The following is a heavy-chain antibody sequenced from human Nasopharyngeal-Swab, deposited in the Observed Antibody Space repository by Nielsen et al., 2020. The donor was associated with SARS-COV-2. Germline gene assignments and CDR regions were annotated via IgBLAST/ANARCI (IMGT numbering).Heavy chain of an antibody. Sequence: ASVKVSCKPSGYIFTDYYLHWVRQAPGQGLEWMGRIDPNTGGTSSAQIFQGRVTMTRDTSISTVYIEVTSLTSDDTAVYYCARALSSRATFNCLGPWGQGTLFTVSS. CDR1: GYIFTDYY. CDR2: IDPNTGGT. V-gene: IGHV1-2*06. J-gene: IGHJ5*02. D-gene: IGHD5-12*01. CDR3: ARALSSRATFNCLGP.